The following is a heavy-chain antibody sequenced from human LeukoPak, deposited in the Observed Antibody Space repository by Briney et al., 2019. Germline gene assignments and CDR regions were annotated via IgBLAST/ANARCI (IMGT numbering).Heavy chain of an antibody. CDR3: ARDRWSSSSSEGTFDI. D-gene: IGHD6-6*01. CDR2: IIPILGIA. V-gene: IGHV1-69*04. J-gene: IGHJ3*02. CDR1: GGTFSSYA. Sequence: SVKVSCKASGGTFSSYAISWVRQAPGQGLEWMGRIIPILGIANYAQKFQGRVTITADKSTSTAYMELSSLRSEDTAVYYCARDRWSSSSSEGTFDIWGQGTMVIVSS.